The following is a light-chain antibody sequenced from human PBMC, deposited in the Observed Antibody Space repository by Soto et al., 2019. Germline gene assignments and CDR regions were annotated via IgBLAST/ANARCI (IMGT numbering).Light chain of an antibody. Sequence: EIVMTQSPATLSLSPGERSTLSFMPSQSVSSNLAWYQQKPGQAPRLLIYGASTRATGIPARFSGSGSGTEFTLTISSLQSEDFAVYYCQQYNNWPPITFGQGTRLEIK. CDR1: QSVSSN. J-gene: IGKJ5*01. CDR2: GAS. CDR3: QQYNNWPPIT. V-gene: IGKV3-15*01.